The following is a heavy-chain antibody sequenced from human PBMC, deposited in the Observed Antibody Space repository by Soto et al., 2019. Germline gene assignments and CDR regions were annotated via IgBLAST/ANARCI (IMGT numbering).Heavy chain of an antibody. CDR1: GGTFSSYA. CDR3: ALHPKSIAVAGTVGLVRYYYYYGMEV. D-gene: IGHD6-19*01. J-gene: IGHJ6*02. Sequence: ASVKVSCKASGGTFSSYAISWVRQAPGQGLEWMGGIIPIFGPATYAQKFQGRVTITADESTSSAYMELSSLRSEDTAVYYCALHPKSIAVAGTVGLVRYYYYYGMEVWGQGTTVTVSS. CDR2: IIPIFGPA. V-gene: IGHV1-69*13.